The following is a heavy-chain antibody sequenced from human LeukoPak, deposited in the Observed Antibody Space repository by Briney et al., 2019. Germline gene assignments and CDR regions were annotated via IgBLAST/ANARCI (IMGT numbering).Heavy chain of an antibody. D-gene: IGHD2-15*01. CDR1: EYTFTGYY. V-gene: IGHV1-2*02. CDR3: ARDRRYCSGGSCQPFDY. J-gene: IGHJ4*02. CDR2: INPNSGGT. Sequence: GASVKVSCKASEYTFTGYYMHWVRQAPGQGLEWMGWINPNSGGTNYAQKFQGRVTMTRDTSISTAYMELSRLRSDDTAVYYCARDRRYCSGGSCQPFDYWGQGTLVTVSS.